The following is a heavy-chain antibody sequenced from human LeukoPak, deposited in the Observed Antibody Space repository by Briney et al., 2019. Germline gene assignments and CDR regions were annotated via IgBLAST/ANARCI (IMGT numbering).Heavy chain of an antibody. CDR1: GFSLSTSGVG. D-gene: IGHD6-13*01. CDR3: AHRYSSSWTRTKEYYFDY. Sequence: SGPTLVNPTQTLTLTCTFSGFSLSTSGVGVGWIRQPPGKALEWLALIYWDDDKRYSPSLKSRLTITKDTSKNQVVLTMTNMDPVDTAIYYCAHRYSSSWTRTKEYYFDYWGQGTLVTVSS. V-gene: IGHV2-5*02. J-gene: IGHJ4*02. CDR2: IYWDDDK.